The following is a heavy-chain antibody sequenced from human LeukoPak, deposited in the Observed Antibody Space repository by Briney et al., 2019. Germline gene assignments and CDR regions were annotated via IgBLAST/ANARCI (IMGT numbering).Heavy chain of an antibody. Sequence: GSLRLSCSASGFTFSIYWMSWVRQAPGKGLEWVANIKQDGSEEYYVDSVKGRFTISRDNAKNSLYLQMNSLRAEDTAVYYCARASNYGGGFDYWGQGTLVTVSS. CDR2: IKQDGSEE. CDR3: ARASNYGGGFDY. CDR1: GFTFSIYW. V-gene: IGHV3-7*01. J-gene: IGHJ4*02. D-gene: IGHD4-11*01.